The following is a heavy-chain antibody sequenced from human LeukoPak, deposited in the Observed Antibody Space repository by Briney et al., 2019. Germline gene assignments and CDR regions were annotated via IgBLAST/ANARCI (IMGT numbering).Heavy chain of an antibody. CDR3: AKDGRGGQQWLGYYFDY. V-gene: IGHV3-30*02. D-gene: IGHD6-19*01. CDR2: IRYDGSNK. Sequence: QTGGSLRLSCAASGFTFSSYGMHWVRQAPGKGLEGVAFIRYDGSNKYYADSVKGRFTISRDNSKNTLYLQMNSLRAEDTAVYYCAKDGRGGQQWLGYYFDYWGQGTLVTVSS. CDR1: GFTFSSYG. J-gene: IGHJ4*02.